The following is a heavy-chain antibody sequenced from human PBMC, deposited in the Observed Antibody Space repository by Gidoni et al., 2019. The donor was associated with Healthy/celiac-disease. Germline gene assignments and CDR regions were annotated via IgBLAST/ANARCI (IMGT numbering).Heavy chain of an antibody. J-gene: IGHJ6*02. V-gene: IGHV3-15*01. CDR2: MKSKTDGGTT. Sequence: EVQLVESGGGLVKPGGSLRLSCAASGFTFSNAWMSWVRQAPGKGLEWVGRMKSKTDGGTTDDAAPVKGRFTISRDDSKNTLYLQMNSLKTEDTAVYYCTTGQIVVVPAADGMDVWGQGTTVTVSS. D-gene: IGHD2-2*01. CDR3: TTGQIVVVPAADGMDV. CDR1: GFTFSNAW.